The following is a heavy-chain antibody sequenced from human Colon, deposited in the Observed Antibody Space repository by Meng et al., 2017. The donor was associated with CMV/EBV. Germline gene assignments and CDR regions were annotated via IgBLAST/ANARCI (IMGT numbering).Heavy chain of an antibody. CDR2: IYSGGTTT. V-gene: IGHV3-53*01. D-gene: IGHD1-1*01. Sequence: GGSLRLSCAASGFPVSANYMAWFRQAPGKGLEWVSIIYSGGTTTLYADSVKGRFSISTDNSKNTLYLQMSSLRDEDTAVCYCAREGYFRGFENWGQGTLVTVSS. J-gene: IGHJ4*02. CDR3: AREGYFRGFEN. CDR1: GFPVSANY.